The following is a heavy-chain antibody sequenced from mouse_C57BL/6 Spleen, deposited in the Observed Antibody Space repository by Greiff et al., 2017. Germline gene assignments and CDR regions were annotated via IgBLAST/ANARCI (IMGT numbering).Heavy chain of an antibody. CDR2: IDPSDSYT. Sequence: VQLQQPGAELVKPGASVKLSCMASGYTFTSYWMQWVKQRPGQGLEWIGEIDPSDSYTNYNQKFKGKATLTVDTSSSTAYMQLSSLTSEDSAVYYCARGDYDRVFAYWGQGTLVTVSA. V-gene: IGHV1-50*01. CDR1: GYTFTSYW. D-gene: IGHD2-4*01. CDR3: ARGDYDRVFAY. J-gene: IGHJ3*01.